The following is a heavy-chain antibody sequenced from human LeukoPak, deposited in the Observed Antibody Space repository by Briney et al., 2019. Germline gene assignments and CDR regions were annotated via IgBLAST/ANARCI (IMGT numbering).Heavy chain of an antibody. CDR2: ISGSGGST. D-gene: IGHD3-16*01. Sequence: PGGSLRLSCAASGFTFSSYAMSWVRQAPGQGLEWVSVISGSGGSTYYAESVKGRFTISRDNSKNTLYLQMNSLRAEDTAVYYCAKAPRGSLYNFDYWGQETLVTVSS. J-gene: IGHJ4*02. V-gene: IGHV3-23*01. CDR1: GFTFSSYA. CDR3: AKAPRGSLYNFDY.